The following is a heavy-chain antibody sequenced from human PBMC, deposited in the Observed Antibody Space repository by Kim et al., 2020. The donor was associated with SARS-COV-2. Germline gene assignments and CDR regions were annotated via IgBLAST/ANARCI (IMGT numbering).Heavy chain of an antibody. D-gene: IGHD2-15*01. CDR2: IYYSGST. CDR3: ARAPWLLPDY. J-gene: IGHJ4*02. Sequence: SETLSLTCTVSGGSITNYFWSWIWQPPGKGLEWIGHIYYSGSTNYNPSLKSRVTISVDTSKNQFSLKLSSVTAADTAVYYCARAPWLLPDYWGQGTLVTVSS. V-gene: IGHV4-59*13. CDR1: GGSITNYF.